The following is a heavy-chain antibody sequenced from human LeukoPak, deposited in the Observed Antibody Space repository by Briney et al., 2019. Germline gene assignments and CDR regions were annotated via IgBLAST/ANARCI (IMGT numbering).Heavy chain of an antibody. CDR1: GLTFDDYG. CDR2: INWNGGST. Sequence: GGSLRLSCAASGLTFDDYGMSWVRQAPGKGLEWVSGINWNGGSTGYADSVKGRFTISRDNAKNSLYLQMNSLRAEDTALYYCARENYLYSSGYYGAFDIWGQGTMVTVSS. D-gene: IGHD3-22*01. V-gene: IGHV3-20*04. J-gene: IGHJ3*02. CDR3: ARENYLYSSGYYGAFDI.